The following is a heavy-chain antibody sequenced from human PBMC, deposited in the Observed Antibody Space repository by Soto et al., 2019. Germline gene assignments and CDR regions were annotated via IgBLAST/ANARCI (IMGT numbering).Heavy chain of an antibody. CDR1: GFTFSTYA. CDR3: ARQVAAAGTGSWFDP. CDR2: ISGSGGST. D-gene: IGHD6-13*01. Sequence: GGSLRLSCAASGFTFSTYAMSWFRQAPGKGLEWVSGISGSGGSTYYADSVKGRFTVSRDNSKNTLYLQMNSLRAEDTAVYYCARQVAAAGTGSWFDPWGQGTLVTVSS. V-gene: IGHV3-23*01. J-gene: IGHJ5*02.